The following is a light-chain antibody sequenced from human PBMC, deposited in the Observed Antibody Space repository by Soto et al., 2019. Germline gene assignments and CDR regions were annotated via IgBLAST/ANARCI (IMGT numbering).Light chain of an antibody. CDR2: GAS. J-gene: IGKJ1*01. Sequence: DIQMTQSPSTLSASVGDRVTITCRASHSISSSLAWYQQKPGKPPKVLIYGASNLQSGVPPRFSGSGSGTDFTLAISSLQPEDSATYYCLQDINYPWTFGQGTKVDIK. V-gene: IGKV1-5*01. CDR3: LQDINYPWT. CDR1: HSISSS.